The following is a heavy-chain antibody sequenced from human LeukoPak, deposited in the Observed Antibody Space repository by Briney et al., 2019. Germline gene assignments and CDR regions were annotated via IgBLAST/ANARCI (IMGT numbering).Heavy chain of an antibody. V-gene: IGHV3-48*03. J-gene: IGHJ5*02. Sequence: PGGSLRLSCAASGFTFSSYEMNWVRQAPGKGLEWVSYISSSGSTIYYADPVKGRFTISRDNAKNSLYLQMNSLRAEDTAVYYCARDRRDTAMVTNGNWFDPWGQGTLVTVSS. CDR2: ISSSGSTI. CDR3: ARDRRDTAMVTNGNWFDP. CDR1: GFTFSSYE. D-gene: IGHD5-18*01.